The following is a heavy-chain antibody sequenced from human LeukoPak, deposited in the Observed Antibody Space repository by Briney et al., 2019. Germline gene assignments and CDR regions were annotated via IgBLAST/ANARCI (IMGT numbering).Heavy chain of an antibody. CDR2: ISGSGDST. D-gene: IGHD4-23*01. Sequence: LAGGSLRLSCAASGFTFSTYAVNWVRQAPGKGLEWVSTISGSGDSTYYADSVKGRFTISRDNSKNTLYLQMNSLRAEDTAVYYCARSGDYGGNSYYYYGMDVWGQGTTVTVSS. CDR3: ARSGDYGGNSYYYYGMDV. CDR1: GFTFSTYA. J-gene: IGHJ6*02. V-gene: IGHV3-23*01.